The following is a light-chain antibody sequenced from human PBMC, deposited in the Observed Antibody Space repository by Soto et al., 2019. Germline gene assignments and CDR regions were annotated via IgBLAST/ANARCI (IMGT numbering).Light chain of an antibody. Sequence: DIQMTQSPSTLSASVGDRVTITCRASQSISSWLAWYQQKPGKAPKLLIYKASSLESGVPSRFSVSGSGTEFTLTISSLQPDDFATYYCQQFGHSLTFGGGTKVEIK. CDR1: QSISSW. V-gene: IGKV1-5*03. CDR3: QQFGHSLT. J-gene: IGKJ4*01. CDR2: KAS.